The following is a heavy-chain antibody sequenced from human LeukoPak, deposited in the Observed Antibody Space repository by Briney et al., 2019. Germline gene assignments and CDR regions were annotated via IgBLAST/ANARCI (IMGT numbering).Heavy chain of an antibody. V-gene: IGHV4-38-2*01. CDR3: ARRGGSGRAFDY. D-gene: IGHD1-26*01. Sequence: SETLSLTCAVSGYSISSGYYWGWIRQPPGKGLEWIGSMYHNRGTYYNPSLKSRVTISMDTSKNQFSLKLSSVTAADTAVYYCARRGGSGRAFDYWGQGTLVTVSS. J-gene: IGHJ4*02. CDR2: MYHNRGT. CDR1: GYSISSGYY.